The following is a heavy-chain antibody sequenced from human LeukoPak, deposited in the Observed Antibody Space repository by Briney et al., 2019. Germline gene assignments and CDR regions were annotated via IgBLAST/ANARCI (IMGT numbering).Heavy chain of an antibody. V-gene: IGHV4-59*12. D-gene: IGHD6-19*01. CDR2: IYYSGST. CDR3: ARDRGDYSSGWSLDY. CDR1: GDSISSYY. Sequence: SETLSLTCTVSGDSISSYYCSWIRQPPGKGLEWIGYIYYSGSTSYNPSLKSRVTISLDTSNNQFSLKLSSVTAADTAVYYCARDRGDYSSGWSLDYWGQGTLVTVSS. J-gene: IGHJ4*02.